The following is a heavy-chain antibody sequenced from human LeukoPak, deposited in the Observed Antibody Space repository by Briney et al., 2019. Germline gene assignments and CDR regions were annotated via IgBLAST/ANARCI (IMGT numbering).Heavy chain of an antibody. Sequence: GASVEVSCKASGYTFTSYAMHWVRQAPGQRLEWMGWINAGNGNTKYSQEFQGRVTITRDTSASTAYMELSSLRSEDMAVYYCARGSVYYYDSSGYYDYWGQGTLVTVSS. D-gene: IGHD3-22*01. CDR3: ARGSVYYYDSSGYYDY. CDR1: GYTFTSYA. V-gene: IGHV1-3*03. J-gene: IGHJ4*02. CDR2: INAGNGNT.